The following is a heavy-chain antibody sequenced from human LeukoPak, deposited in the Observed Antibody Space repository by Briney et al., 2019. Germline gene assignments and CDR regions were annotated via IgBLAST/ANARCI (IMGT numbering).Heavy chain of an antibody. V-gene: IGHV4-4*02. CDR1: GGSISSSNW. Sequence: PSATLSLTCAVSGGSISSSNWWSWVRQPPGKGLEWIGEIYHSGSTNYNPSLKSRVTISVDKSKNQFSLKLSSVTAADTAVYYCASTFIAVAAGFDYWGQGTLVTVSS. CDR3: ASTFIAVAAGFDY. D-gene: IGHD6-19*01. J-gene: IGHJ4*02. CDR2: IYHSGST.